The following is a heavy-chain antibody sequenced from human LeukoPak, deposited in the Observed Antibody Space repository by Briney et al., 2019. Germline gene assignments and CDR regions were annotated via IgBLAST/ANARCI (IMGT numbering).Heavy chain of an antibody. J-gene: IGHJ4*02. CDR1: GFTFSNYG. D-gene: IGHD3-10*01. CDR3: ARDSLMLRGPLVIYYFDF. Sequence: GGSLRLSCAASGFTFSNYGMSWVRQAPGKGLEWVSIISGSDGTTYYADSVKGRFTISRDNSKNTLYLQMNSLRAEDTAVYYCARDSLMLRGPLVIYYFDFWGQGTLVTVSS. CDR2: ISGSDGTT. V-gene: IGHV3-23*01.